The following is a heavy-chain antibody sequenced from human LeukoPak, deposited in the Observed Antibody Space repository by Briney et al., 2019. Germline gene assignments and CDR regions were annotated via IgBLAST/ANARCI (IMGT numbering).Heavy chain of an antibody. CDR2: IHYSGSS. Sequence: PSETLSLTCSVSGASISSSSLYWGWIRQPPGKGLEWIGSIHYSGSSYYNPSLKSRVTMSVDTAKNQFSLKLSSVTAADTAVYYCARGHTSSRMMADYWGQGTLVTVSS. J-gene: IGHJ4*02. CDR3: ARGHTSSRMMADY. V-gene: IGHV4-39*07. CDR1: GASISSSSLY. D-gene: IGHD6-13*01.